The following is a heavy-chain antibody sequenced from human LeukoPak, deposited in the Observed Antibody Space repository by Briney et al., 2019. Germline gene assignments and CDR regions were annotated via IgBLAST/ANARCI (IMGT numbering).Heavy chain of an antibody. J-gene: IGHJ5*02. Sequence: GASVKVSCKASGYSSTYVFTTYPIHWVRQAPGQGLQWLGMINLRGDATIYAQKFQGRVTMTSASSTTTVYMELSSLKSEDTGLYYCARKWSSRDWFDPWGQGTLVTVSS. CDR3: ARKWSSRDWFDP. CDR1: GYSSTYVFTTYP. CDR2: INLRGDAT. D-gene: IGHD2-8*01. V-gene: IGHV1-46*01.